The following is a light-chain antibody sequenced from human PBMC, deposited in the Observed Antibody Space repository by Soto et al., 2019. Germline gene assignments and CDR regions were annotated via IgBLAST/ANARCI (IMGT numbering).Light chain of an antibody. CDR1: SSDVGGYNY. J-gene: IGLJ3*02. CDR2: EVS. V-gene: IGLV2-14*01. CDR3: TSYTTSSTHWV. Sequence: QSALTQPASVSGSPGQSITISCTGTSSDVGGYNYVSWYQQHPGKAPKLMIYEVSNRPSGVSNHFSGSKSGNTASLTISGLQAEGEADYYCTSYTTSSTHWVFGGGTKLTVL.